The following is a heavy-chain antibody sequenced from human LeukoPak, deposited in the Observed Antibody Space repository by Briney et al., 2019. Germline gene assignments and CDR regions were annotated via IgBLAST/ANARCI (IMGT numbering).Heavy chain of an antibody. Sequence: GGSLRLSCAASGFTFSNAWMSWVRQAPGKGLEWVGRIKSKTDGGTIDYAAPVKGGFTISRDDSKNTLYLQMNSLKTEDTAVYYCTTEYSRWILSKPFDYWGQGTLVTVSS. J-gene: IGHJ4*02. D-gene: IGHD1-1*01. CDR3: TTEYSRWILSKPFDY. CDR1: GFTFSNAW. V-gene: IGHV3-15*01. CDR2: IKSKTDGGTI.